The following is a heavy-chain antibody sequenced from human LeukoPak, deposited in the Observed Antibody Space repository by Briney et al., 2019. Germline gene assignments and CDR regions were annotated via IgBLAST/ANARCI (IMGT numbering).Heavy chain of an antibody. J-gene: IGHJ6*02. CDR1: GFTFSRYA. Sequence: PGGSLRLSCEASGFTFSRYAMTWVRQAPGKGLEWASAIVGSGDRTYYADSMKGRFTISRDNSKRMVYLQMNSLRAEDTAVYYCAKGLDVHGPYGLHIWGQGTTVIVSS. D-gene: IGHD1-1*01. V-gene: IGHV3-23*01. CDR2: IVGSGDRT. CDR3: AKGLDVHGPYGLHI.